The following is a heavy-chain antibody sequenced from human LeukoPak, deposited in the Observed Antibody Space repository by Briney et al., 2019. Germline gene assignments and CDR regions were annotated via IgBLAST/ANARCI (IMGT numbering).Heavy chain of an antibody. CDR2: ISGSGGST. V-gene: IGHV3-23*01. CDR1: GSTFSSYA. CDR3: AKGRGDCSGGSCYSPFDY. Sequence: GGSLRLSCAASGSTFSSYAMSWVRQAPGKGLEWVSAISGSGGSTYYADSVKGRFTISRDNSKNTLYLQMNSLRAEDTAVYYCAKGRGDCSGGSCYSPFDYWGQGTLVTVSS. D-gene: IGHD2-15*01. J-gene: IGHJ4*02.